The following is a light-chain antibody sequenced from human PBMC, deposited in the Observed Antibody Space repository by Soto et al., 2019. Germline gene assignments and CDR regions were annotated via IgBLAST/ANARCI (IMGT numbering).Light chain of an antibody. CDR3: SSYTSSSTYV. CDR1: GSDVGGYDY. V-gene: IGLV2-14*01. CDR2: EVT. J-gene: IGLJ1*01. Sequence: QSVLTQPASVSGSPGQSITISCTVTGSDVGGYDYVSWYQHRPGKAPKVMIYEVTNRPSGVSNRFSGSKSGNTASLTISGLLAEDEADYYSSSYTSSSTYVFGTGTKVTVL.